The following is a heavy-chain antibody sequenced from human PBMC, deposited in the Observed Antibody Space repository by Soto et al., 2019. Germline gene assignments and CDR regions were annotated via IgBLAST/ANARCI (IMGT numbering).Heavy chain of an antibody. D-gene: IGHD3-10*01. J-gene: IGHJ4*02. CDR3: ARAGGSGSYYNSYFDY. V-gene: IGHV4-31*03. CDR1: GGSISSGGNY. Sequence: QVQLQESGPGLVKPSQTLSLTCTVSGGSISSGGNYWSWIRQHPGKGLEWIGYIYYSGSTYYNPSLKSRVTISVDTSKNQFSLKLSSVTAADTAVYYYARAGGSGSYYNSYFDYWGQGTLVTVSS. CDR2: IYYSGST.